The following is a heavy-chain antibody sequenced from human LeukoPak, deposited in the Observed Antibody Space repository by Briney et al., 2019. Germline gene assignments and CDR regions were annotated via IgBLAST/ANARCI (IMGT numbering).Heavy chain of an antibody. V-gene: IGHV4-39*07. D-gene: IGHD3-3*01. Sequence: SETLSLTCTVSGGSISSSSYYWGWIRQPPGKGLDWIGSIYYSGSTYYNPSLKSRVTMSVDTSKNQFSLKLSSVTAADTAVYYCARGQVFWSGYDAFDIWGQGTMVTVSS. CDR1: GGSISSSSYY. CDR3: ARGQVFWSGYDAFDI. J-gene: IGHJ3*02. CDR2: IYYSGST.